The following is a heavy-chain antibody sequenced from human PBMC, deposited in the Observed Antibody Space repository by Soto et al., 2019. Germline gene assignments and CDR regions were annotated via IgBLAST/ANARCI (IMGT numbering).Heavy chain of an antibody. CDR3: ARHGGKFFDY. V-gene: IGHV4-4*02. CDR1: GGSVSSSNW. D-gene: IGHD2-15*01. Sequence: SETLSLTCAVSGGSVSSSNWWTWFRQPAEEGLEWIGQIFPSGITSYNPSLKSRITISLDKSKNHLSLTLISVTAADTAVYYCARHGGKFFDYWGHGTLVTVSS. CDR2: IFPSGIT. J-gene: IGHJ4*01.